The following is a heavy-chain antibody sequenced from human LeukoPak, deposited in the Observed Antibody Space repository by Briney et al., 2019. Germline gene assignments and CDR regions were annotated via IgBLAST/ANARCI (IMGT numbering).Heavy chain of an antibody. CDR3: ARVRAVGGPQNNPLLY. J-gene: IGHJ4*02. D-gene: IGHD1/OR15-1a*01. V-gene: IGHV1-2*02. CDR2: INPNSGGT. CDR1: GYTFTGYY. Sequence: ASVTVSFKASGYTFTGYYMRWVRQAPGQGLEWVGGINPNSGGTNYAQKFQGRVTMTRDTSISTAYMELSRLRSDDTAVYYCARVRAVGGPQNNPLLYWGQGTLVTVSS.